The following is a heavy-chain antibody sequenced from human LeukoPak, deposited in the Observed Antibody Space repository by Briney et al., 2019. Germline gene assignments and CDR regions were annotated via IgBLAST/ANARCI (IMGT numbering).Heavy chain of an antibody. D-gene: IGHD2-15*01. CDR2: IYYSGST. J-gene: IGHJ4*02. CDR1: GGSISSYY. CDR3: ARGRDCSGGSCFSGLDY. V-gene: IGHV4-59*01. Sequence: PSETLSLTYTVSGGSISSYYWSWIRQPPGKGLEWIGYIYYSGSTNYNPSLKSRVTISVDTSKNQFSLKLSSVTAADTAVYYCARGRDCSGGSCFSGLDYWGQGTLVTVPS.